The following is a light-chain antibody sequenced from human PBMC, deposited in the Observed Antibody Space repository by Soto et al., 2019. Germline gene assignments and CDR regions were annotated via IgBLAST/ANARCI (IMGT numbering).Light chain of an antibody. Sequence: EIVLTQSPGTLSLSPGERATLSCRASQTISNTYLAWYRQKPGQAPRLLMYAASSRDNGIPDRFSVSGSGTDFTLTISRLVPEDFAVYYCQQSSSSPITFGQGTRLDIK. CDR3: QQSSSSPIT. J-gene: IGKJ5*01. CDR2: AAS. CDR1: QTISNTY. V-gene: IGKV3-20*01.